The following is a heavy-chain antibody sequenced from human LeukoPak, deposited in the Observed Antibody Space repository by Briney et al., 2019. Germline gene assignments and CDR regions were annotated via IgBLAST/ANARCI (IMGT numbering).Heavy chain of an antibody. D-gene: IGHD3-10*01. CDR1: GFTFSSYA. Sequence: GGSLRLSCAASGFTFSSYAMHWVRQAPGKGLEWVAVISYDGSNKYYADSVKGRFTISRDNSKNTLYLQMNSLRAEDTAVYYCARGGVTWFGPPLDYWGQGTLVTVSS. CDR2: ISYDGSNK. CDR3: ARGGVTWFGPPLDY. V-gene: IGHV3-30-3*01. J-gene: IGHJ4*02.